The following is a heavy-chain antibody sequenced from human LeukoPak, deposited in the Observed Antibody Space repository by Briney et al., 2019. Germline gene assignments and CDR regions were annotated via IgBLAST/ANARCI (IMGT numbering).Heavy chain of an antibody. CDR1: GFTFRSYW. D-gene: IGHD2-21*02. V-gene: IGHV3-74*01. CDR3: ARDAGTWYSLIDY. Sequence: GGSLRLSCSASGFTFRSYWMHWVRQAPGKGLMWVSRINSDGTSTNYADSVKGRFTISRDNAKNTLYLQMNSLRAEDTAVYYCARDAGTWYSLIDYWGQGTLVTVSS. J-gene: IGHJ4*02. CDR2: INSDGTST.